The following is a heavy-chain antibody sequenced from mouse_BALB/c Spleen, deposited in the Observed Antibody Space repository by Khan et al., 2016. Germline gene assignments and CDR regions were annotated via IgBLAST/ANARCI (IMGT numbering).Heavy chain of an antibody. V-gene: IGHV3-2*02. D-gene: IGHD1-2*01. CDR2: IRYSGST. CDR3: TRSPTATRYFDV. J-gene: IGHJ1*01. Sequence: EVQLQESGPGLVKPSQSLSPTCTVTGYSITSDYAWNWIRQFPGNKLEWMGYIRYSGSTTYNPSLKSRISITRDTSTTQFFLQLYPVTTEDTAPHSCTRSPTATRYFDVWGAGTTVTVAS. CDR1: GYSITSDYA.